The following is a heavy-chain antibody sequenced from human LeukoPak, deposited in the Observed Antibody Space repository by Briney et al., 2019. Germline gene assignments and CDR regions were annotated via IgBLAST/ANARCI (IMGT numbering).Heavy chain of an antibody. CDR2: IYASGST. V-gene: IGHV4-4*09. CDR3: ARHYRKDYPDSGSSQYFHYIDV. CDR1: GDYMSDHY. J-gene: IGHJ6*03. Sequence: SETLSLTCAVSGDYMSDHYWSWIRQPPGMTLEWIGYIYASGSTNYNPSLKGRVTISLDTSKNHFSLSLRSVTAADTALYYCARHYRKDYPDSGSSQYFHYIDVWGKGTTVTVSS. D-gene: IGHD3-10*01.